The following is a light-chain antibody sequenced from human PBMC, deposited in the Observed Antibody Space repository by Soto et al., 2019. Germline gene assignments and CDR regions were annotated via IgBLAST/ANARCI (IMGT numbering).Light chain of an antibody. CDR2: EVS. J-gene: IGLJ2*01. Sequence: QSVLTQPPSASGSPGQSVTISCIGTSSDVGGYNYVSWYQQHPGKAPKLMIYEVSKRPSGVPDRFSGSKSGNTASLTVSALQAEDEADYYCSSYAASNNLGVFGGGTKLTVL. CDR3: SSYAASNNLGV. V-gene: IGLV2-8*01. CDR1: SSDVGGYNY.